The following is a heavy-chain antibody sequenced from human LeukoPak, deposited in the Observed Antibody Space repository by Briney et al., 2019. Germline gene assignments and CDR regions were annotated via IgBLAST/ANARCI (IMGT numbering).Heavy chain of an antibody. V-gene: IGHV3-23*01. J-gene: IGHJ4*02. CDR2: ISGRGEST. CDR1: GFTLGTYA. D-gene: IGHD2-8*01. CDR3: ANPLDLAVYGIDY. Sequence: PGGSLRLSCAASGFTLGTYATSWVRQAPGKGLEWVSGISGRGESTYYADSVRGRFTISRDNSKKTVYLQMNSLRAEDTAVYYCANPLDLAVYGIDYWGRGTLVTVSS.